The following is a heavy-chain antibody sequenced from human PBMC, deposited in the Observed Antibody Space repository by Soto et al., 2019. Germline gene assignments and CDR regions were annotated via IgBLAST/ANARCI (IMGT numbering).Heavy chain of an antibody. D-gene: IGHD3-10*01. CDR1: VGSFSGYY. CDR3: ASAGSNEWGAVAL. CDR2: INHRGRT. V-gene: IGHV4-34*01. J-gene: IGHJ4*02. Sequence: SETLSLTCAVYVGSFSGYYWSWIRQPPGKGLEWIGEINHRGRTNYNPSLKSRVTISVDRSKNQFSLNLSSVTAADTAVYYCASAGSNEWGAVALWSQGTLVTVSS.